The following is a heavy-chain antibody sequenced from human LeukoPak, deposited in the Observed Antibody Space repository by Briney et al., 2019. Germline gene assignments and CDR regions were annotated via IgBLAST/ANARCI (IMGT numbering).Heavy chain of an antibody. Sequence: PGGSLRLSCAASGFTFSSYAMSWVRQAPGKGLEWVAVISYDGSNKYYADSVKGRFTISRDNSKNTLYLQMNSLRAEDTAVYYCAKDSDPSQFLEWLPRQYYYGMDVWGQGTTVTVSS. D-gene: IGHD3-3*01. CDR2: ISYDGSNK. CDR1: GFTFSSYA. CDR3: AKDSDPSQFLEWLPRQYYYGMDV. V-gene: IGHV3-30*18. J-gene: IGHJ6*02.